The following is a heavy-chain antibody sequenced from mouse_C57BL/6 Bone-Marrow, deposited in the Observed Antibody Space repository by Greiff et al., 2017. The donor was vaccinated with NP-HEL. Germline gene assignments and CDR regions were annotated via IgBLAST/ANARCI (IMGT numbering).Heavy chain of an antibody. D-gene: IGHD2-4*01. CDR1: GYTFTSYW. CDR3: ARRGGLRPYYFDY. CDR2: IYPSDSET. V-gene: IGHV1-61*01. J-gene: IGHJ2*01. Sequence: VQLQESGAELVRPGSSVKLSCKASGYTFTSYWMDWVKQRPGQGLEWIGNIYPSDSETHYNQKFKDKATLTVDKSSSTAYMQLSSLTSEDSAVYYCARRGGLRPYYFDYWGQGTTLTVSS.